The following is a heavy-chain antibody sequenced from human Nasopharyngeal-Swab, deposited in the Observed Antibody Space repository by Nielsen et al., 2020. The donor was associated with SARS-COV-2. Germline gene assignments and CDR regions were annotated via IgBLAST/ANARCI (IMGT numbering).Heavy chain of an antibody. CDR3: ARAVELWSNPSYFDS. CDR1: GFSFSDYT. V-gene: IGHV3-11*01. J-gene: IGHJ4*02. Sequence: GGSLRLSCAASGFSFSDYTMSWIRQAPGKGLEYISIVSGSYSAIYYADSVQGRLTISRDNSRNSLYLQMNSLTAEDTAVYYCARAVELWSNPSYFDSWGQGTLVTVSS. CDR2: VSGSYSAI. D-gene: IGHD5-18*01.